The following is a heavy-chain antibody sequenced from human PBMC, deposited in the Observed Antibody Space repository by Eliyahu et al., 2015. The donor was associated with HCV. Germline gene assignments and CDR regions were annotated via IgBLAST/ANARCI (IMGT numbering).Heavy chain of an antibody. J-gene: IGHJ5*02. CDR2: IIPIFGTA. V-gene: IGHV1-69*01. CDR1: GGXFSSSA. D-gene: IGHD6-25*01. Sequence: QVHLVQSGAEVKKPGSPVKVSCRASGGXFSSSAINWVRQARGQGLEWMGGIIPIFGTAKYAQKFQGRVTITADESTGTVYMELSSPTSEDTAVYYCAISGIASSQRWFDPWGPGTLVTVSS. CDR3: AISGIASSQRWFDP.